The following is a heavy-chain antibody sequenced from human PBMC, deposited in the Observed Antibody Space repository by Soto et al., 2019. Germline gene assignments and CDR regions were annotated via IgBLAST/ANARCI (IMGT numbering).Heavy chain of an antibody. J-gene: IGHJ4*02. V-gene: IGHV3-23*01. CDR1: GFTFRSYG. CDR3: ARGATSPSY. Sequence: PGXSLRLSCAASGFTFRSYGLSWVRQAPVKGLEWVSAISSSGGSAYYADSVKGRFTISRDNSKNTLYLQMNSLRAEDTAVYYCARGATSPSYWGQGTLVTVSS. CDR2: ISSSGGSA.